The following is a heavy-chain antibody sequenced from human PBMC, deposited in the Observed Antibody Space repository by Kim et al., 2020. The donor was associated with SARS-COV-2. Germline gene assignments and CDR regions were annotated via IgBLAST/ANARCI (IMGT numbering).Heavy chain of an antibody. J-gene: IGHJ5*02. V-gene: IGHV3-9*01. CDR3: AKDIYDSRRSVAFDP. D-gene: IGHD3-22*01. Sequence: ADSGKGRFTIARDNDKNSLYLQMNSLRSEDTAFYYCAKDIYDSRRSVAFDPWGQGTLVTVSS.